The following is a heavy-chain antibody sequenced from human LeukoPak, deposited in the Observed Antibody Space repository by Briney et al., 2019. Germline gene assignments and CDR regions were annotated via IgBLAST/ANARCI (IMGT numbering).Heavy chain of an antibody. Sequence: GGSLRLSCSASGFTFSRYAMHWVRQAAGKGLEYVSAISSNGGSTYYADSVKGGFTISRDNSKNTLYLQMGSLRAEDTAVYYCVKDGGYSGYETFGYWGQGTLVTVSS. CDR1: GFTFSRYA. J-gene: IGHJ4*02. D-gene: IGHD5-12*01. CDR3: VKDGGYSGYETFGY. CDR2: ISSNGGST. V-gene: IGHV3-64D*06.